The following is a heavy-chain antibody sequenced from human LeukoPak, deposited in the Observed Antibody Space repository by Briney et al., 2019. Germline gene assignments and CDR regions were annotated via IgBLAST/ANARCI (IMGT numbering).Heavy chain of an antibody. CDR1: GDSTAGRY. J-gene: IGHJ2*01. CDR3: ASYGDSRQARTDWYFDL. D-gene: IGHD4-17*01. Sequence: SETLSLTCSVSGDSTAGRYWSWIRQSPGKGLEWIGYIYYSGSTNYNPSLKSRVTISVDTSKNQFSLKLSSVTAADTAVYYCASYGDSRQARTDWYFDLWGRGTLVTVSS. CDR2: IYYSGST. V-gene: IGHV4-59*11.